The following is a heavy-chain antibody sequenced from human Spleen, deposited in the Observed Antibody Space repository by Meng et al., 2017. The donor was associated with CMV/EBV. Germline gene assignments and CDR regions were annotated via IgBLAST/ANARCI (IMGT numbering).Heavy chain of an antibody. CDR3: AKDVGLAGKYRHFDL. D-gene: IGHD3/OR15-3a*01. CDR2: ISWNSGSK. Sequence: SLKIPCVASGFTFDDHGMHWVRQAPGKGLEWVSGISWNSGSKGYADSVKGRFTITRDNAKNSLYLQMNSLRTEDTSLYYCAKDVGLAGKYRHFDLWGRGTLVTVSS. J-gene: IGHJ2*01. V-gene: IGHV3-9*01. CDR1: GFTFDDHG.